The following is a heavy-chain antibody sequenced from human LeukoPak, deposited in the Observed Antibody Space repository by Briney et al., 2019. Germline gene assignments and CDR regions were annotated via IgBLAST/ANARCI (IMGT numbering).Heavy chain of an antibody. J-gene: IGHJ4*02. CDR2: INPSGGST. CDR3: ARGSQRITMVRGVIRTLGY. V-gene: IGHV1-46*01. Sequence: ASVKVSCKASGYTFTSFYMQWVRQAPGQGLEWMGIINPSGGSTNYAQKFQGRVSMTRDTSTSTVYMELSSLRSEDTAVYYCARGSQRITMVRGVIRTLGYWGQGTLVTVSS. CDR1: GYTFTSFY. D-gene: IGHD3-10*01.